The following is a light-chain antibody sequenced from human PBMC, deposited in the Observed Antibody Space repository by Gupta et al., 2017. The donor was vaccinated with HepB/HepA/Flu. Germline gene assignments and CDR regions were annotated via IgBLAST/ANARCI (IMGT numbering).Light chain of an antibody. J-gene: IGKJ2*01. CDR1: QSVSSTY. CDR2: GAS. Sequence: EIVFTQSPGILSLSPGERVPLSCRASQSVSSTYLAWYQHKPGQAPRLLIYGASSRATDIPDRFTGSGSGTDFTLTISRLEPEDFAVYYCQQYSISPYTFGQGTKLEIK. CDR3: QQYSISPYT. V-gene: IGKV3-20*01.